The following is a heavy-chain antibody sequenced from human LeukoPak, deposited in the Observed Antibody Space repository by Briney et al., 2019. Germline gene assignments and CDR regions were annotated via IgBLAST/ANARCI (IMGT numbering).Heavy chain of an antibody. CDR2: IYYSGST. D-gene: IGHD2-15*01. J-gene: IGHJ6*03. CDR1: GGSISSSSYY. V-gene: IGHV4-39*07. CDR3: ARVLVAARLGYYYYYYMDV. Sequence: SETLSLTCTVSGGSISSSSYYWGWIRQPPGKGLEWIGSIYYSGSTYYNPSLKSRVTISVDTSKNQFSLKLSSVTAADTAVYYCARVLVAARLGYYYYYYMDVWGKGTTVTVSS.